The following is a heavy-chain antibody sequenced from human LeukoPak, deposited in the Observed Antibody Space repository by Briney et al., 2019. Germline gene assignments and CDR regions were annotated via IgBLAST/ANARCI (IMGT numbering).Heavy chain of an antibody. Sequence: GGSLRLSCAASGFTFDDYAMHWVRQAPGKGLEWVSGISWNSGSIGYADSVKGRFTMSRDNAKKSLYLQMNSLRAEDTALYYCAKDIRYYYDSSGIIDYWGQGTLVTVSS. CDR2: ISWNSGSI. V-gene: IGHV3-9*01. CDR1: GFTFDDYA. CDR3: AKDIRYYYDSSGIIDY. D-gene: IGHD3-22*01. J-gene: IGHJ4*02.